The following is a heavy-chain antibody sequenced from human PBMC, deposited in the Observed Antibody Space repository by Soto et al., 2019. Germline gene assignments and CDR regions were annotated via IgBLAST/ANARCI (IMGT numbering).Heavy chain of an antibody. CDR1: AFTFRSYG. V-gene: IGHV3-30*03. D-gene: IGHD3-10*01. CDR2: ISYDGTNK. Sequence: LVESGGGVVQPGGSLRLSCAASAFTFRSYGMHWVRQAPGKGLEWVAVISYDGTNKYYADSVKGRFTISRDNSKNTLYLQMNSLRGEDTAVYYCIRSGNSHSFGYYYNMDVWGQGTTVTVSS. CDR3: IRSGNSHSFGYYYNMDV. J-gene: IGHJ6*02.